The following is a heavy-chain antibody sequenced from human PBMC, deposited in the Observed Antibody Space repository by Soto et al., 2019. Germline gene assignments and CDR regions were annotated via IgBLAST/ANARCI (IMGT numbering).Heavy chain of an antibody. CDR2: IDASGNS. Sequence: SETLSLTCTVSGDSISSYYWNWIRQPSGKGLEWIGRIDASGNSNYNPSLKSRVTMSVDTSKKQFSLKVTSVTAADTAVYYCARYSSNWFQTEGMDVWGQGTTVTVSS. D-gene: IGHD6-13*01. CDR1: GDSISSYY. CDR3: ARYSSNWFQTEGMDV. V-gene: IGHV4-4*07. J-gene: IGHJ6*02.